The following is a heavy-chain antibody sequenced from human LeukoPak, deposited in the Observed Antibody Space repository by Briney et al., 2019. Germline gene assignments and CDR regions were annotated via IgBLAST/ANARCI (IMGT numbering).Heavy chain of an antibody. CDR3: ASMSTLYSTYYYGSGSYSGRILSDY. V-gene: IGHV3-30-3*01. CDR1: GFIFSSYA. Sequence: GTSLRLSCAASGFIFSSYAMHWVRQAPGKGLEWVAVILYDGSNKYYADSVKGRFTISRDNAKNSLYLQMNSLRAEDTAVYYCASMSTLYSTYYYGSGSYSGRILSDYWGQGTLVTVSS. D-gene: IGHD3-10*01. J-gene: IGHJ4*02. CDR2: ILYDGSNK.